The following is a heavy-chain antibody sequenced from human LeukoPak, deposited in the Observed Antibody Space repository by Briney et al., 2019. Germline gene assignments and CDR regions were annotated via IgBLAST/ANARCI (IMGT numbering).Heavy chain of an antibody. CDR2: TLPIFGIA. D-gene: IGHD2-2*01. V-gene: IGHV1-69*17. CDR3: ARGHIVVVPAASPGAFDI. CDR1: GGTFSSYA. Sequence: AASVKVSCKASGGTFSSYAISWVRQAPGQGLEWMGSTLPIFGIANYAQKFQGRVTITADKSTSTAYMELSSLRSEDTAVYYCARGHIVVVPAASPGAFDIWGQGTMVTVSS. J-gene: IGHJ3*02.